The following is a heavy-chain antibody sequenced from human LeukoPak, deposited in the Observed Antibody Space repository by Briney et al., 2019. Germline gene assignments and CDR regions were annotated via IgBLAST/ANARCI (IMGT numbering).Heavy chain of an antibody. Sequence: GGSLRLSCAASGFTFSDYYMSWIRRAPGKGLEWVSYISSSGSTIYYADSVKGRFTISRDNAKNSLYLQMNSLRAEDTAVYYCASTPSGSYYSLDYWGQGTLVTVSS. J-gene: IGHJ4*02. V-gene: IGHV3-11*01. CDR2: ISSSGSTI. D-gene: IGHD1-26*01. CDR1: GFTFSDYY. CDR3: ASTPSGSYYSLDY.